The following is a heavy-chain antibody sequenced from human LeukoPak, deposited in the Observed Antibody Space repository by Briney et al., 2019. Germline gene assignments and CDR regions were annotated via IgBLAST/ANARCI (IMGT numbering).Heavy chain of an antibody. Sequence: PSETLSLTCAVSGYSISSGYYWGWIRQPPGKGLEWIRSIYHSGSTYYNPSLKSRVTISVDTSKDQFSLKLSSATAADTAVYYCARHGSPELRYFDWLIYTGDYWGQGTLVTVSS. CDR1: GYSISSGYY. CDR2: IYHSGST. J-gene: IGHJ4*02. V-gene: IGHV4-38-2*01. D-gene: IGHD3-9*01. CDR3: ARHGSPELRYFDWLIYTGDY.